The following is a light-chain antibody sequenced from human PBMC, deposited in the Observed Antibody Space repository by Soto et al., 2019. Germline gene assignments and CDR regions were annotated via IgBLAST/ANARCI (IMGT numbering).Light chain of an antibody. CDR1: DSNIGAGYA. CDR2: ANN. V-gene: IGLV1-40*01. J-gene: IGLJ2*01. CDR3: QSYDGSVV. Sequence: QSVLTQPPSVAGAPGQRVTISCTGSDSNIGAGYAVHWYQQLPGAAPKLLIYANNDRPSGVPDRFSGSRSDTSASLAITGHQAEDEGDYYCQSYDGSVVFGGGTKLTVL.